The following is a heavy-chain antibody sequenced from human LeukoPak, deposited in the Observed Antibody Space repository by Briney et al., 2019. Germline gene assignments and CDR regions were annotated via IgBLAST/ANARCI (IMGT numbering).Heavy chain of an antibody. CDR2: IGISGTET. V-gene: IGHV3-23*01. CDR3: ANDIRPNDY. J-gene: IGHJ4*02. CDR1: GVTLSTYA. Sequence: GGSLRLSCAASGVTLSTYAMSWVRQAPGKGLEWVSAIGISGTETYYGDSVKGRFLISRDNSKNTLYLQMNSLRVEDTAVYFCANDIRPNDYWGQGTLVPVPS. D-gene: IGHD4-17*01.